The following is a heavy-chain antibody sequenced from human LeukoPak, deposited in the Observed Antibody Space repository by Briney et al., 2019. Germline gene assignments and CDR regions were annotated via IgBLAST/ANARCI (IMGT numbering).Heavy chain of an antibody. CDR2: ISSSSSYI. V-gene: IGHV3-21*01. J-gene: IGHJ3*02. CDR1: GFTFSSYS. D-gene: IGHD3-22*01. CDR3: ARDRKAYYYDSDAFDI. Sequence: GGSLRLSCAASGFTFSSYSMNWVRQAPGKGLEWVSSISSSSSYIYYAESVKGRFTISRDNAKNSLYLQMNSLRAEDTAVYYCARDRKAYYYDSDAFDIWGQGTMVTVSS.